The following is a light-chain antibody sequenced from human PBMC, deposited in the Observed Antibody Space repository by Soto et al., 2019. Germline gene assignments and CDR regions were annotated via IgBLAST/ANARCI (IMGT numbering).Light chain of an antibody. Sequence: QSVLTQPPSASGSPGQSVTISCTGTSSDVGGYNFVSWYQQHPGKAPKLMIYEVSKRPSGIPDRFSGSKSGNTASLTVSGLQAEDEADYYCSSYAGNRHFYVVGPGTKVTVL. CDR2: EVS. V-gene: IGLV2-8*01. J-gene: IGLJ1*01. CDR3: SSYAGNRHFYV. CDR1: SSDVGGYNF.